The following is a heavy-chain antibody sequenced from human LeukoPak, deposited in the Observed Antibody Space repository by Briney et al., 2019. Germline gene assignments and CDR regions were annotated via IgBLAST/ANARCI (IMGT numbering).Heavy chain of an antibody. CDR3: ARGGKRKAAAYFPHNSYGMDV. CDR1: GFTFSDYY. J-gene: IGHJ6*02. Sequence: GGSLRLSCAASGFTFSDYYMSWIRQAPGKGLEWVSYISSSGSTIYYADSVKGRFTISRDNAKNSLYLQMNSLRAEDTAVYYCARGGKRKAAAYFPHNSYGMDVWGQGTTVTVSS. CDR2: ISSSGSTI. V-gene: IGHV3-11*01. D-gene: IGHD2-2*01.